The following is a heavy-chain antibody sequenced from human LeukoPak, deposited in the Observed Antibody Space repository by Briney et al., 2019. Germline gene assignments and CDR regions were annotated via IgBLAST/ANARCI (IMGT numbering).Heavy chain of an antibody. CDR3: ARPTGATVTSDAFDI. D-gene: IGHD4-17*01. CDR1: GYTFTSYA. V-gene: IGHV1-3*01. Sequence: ASVKVSCKASGYTFTSYAMHWVRQAPGQRLEWMGWINAGNGNTKYSQKFQGRVTITRDTSASTAYMELSSLRSEDTAVYYCARPTGATVTSDAFDIWGQGTMVTVSS. J-gene: IGHJ3*02. CDR2: INAGNGNT.